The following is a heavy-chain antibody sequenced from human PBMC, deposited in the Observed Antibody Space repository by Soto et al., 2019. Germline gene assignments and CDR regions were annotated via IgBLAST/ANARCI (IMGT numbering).Heavy chain of an antibody. J-gene: IGHJ6*02. CDR1: GGSFSGYY. V-gene: IGHV4-34*01. Sequence: SETLSLTCAVYGGSFSGYYWSWIRQPPGKGLEWIGEINHSGSTNYNPSLKSRVTISVDTSKNQFSLKLSSVTAADTAVYYCARGGKLLRFLEWHPLYYGMDVWRQVPTVTV. CDR2: INHSGST. D-gene: IGHD3-3*01. CDR3: ARGGKLLRFLEWHPLYYGMDV.